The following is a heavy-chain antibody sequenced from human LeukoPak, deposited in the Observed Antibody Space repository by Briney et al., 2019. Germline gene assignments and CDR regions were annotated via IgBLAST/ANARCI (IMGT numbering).Heavy chain of an antibody. J-gene: IGHJ6*02. CDR1: GYTFTSYD. Sequence: ASVKVSCKASGYTFTSYDINWVRQATGQGLEWMGWMNPNSGNRGYAQKFQGRVTMTRNTSISTAYMELSSLRSEDTAVYYCARSDLPMVRGVIIKSYYYYGMDVWGQGTTVTVSS. V-gene: IGHV1-8*01. D-gene: IGHD3-10*01. CDR2: MNPNSGNR. CDR3: ARSDLPMVRGVIIKSYYYYGMDV.